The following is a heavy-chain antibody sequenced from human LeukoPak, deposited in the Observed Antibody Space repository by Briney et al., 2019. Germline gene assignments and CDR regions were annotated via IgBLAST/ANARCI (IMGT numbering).Heavy chain of an antibody. J-gene: IGHJ4*02. D-gene: IGHD6-13*01. V-gene: IGHV4-34*01. CDR2: INHSGST. Sequence: SETLSLTCAVYGGSFSGYYWSWIRQPPGKGLEWIGEINHSGSTNYNPSLKSRVTISVDTSKNQFSLKLTSVTAADTAVYYCARMVYTSSWLFDYWGQGSLVTVSS. CDR1: GGSFSGYY. CDR3: ARMVYTSSWLFDY.